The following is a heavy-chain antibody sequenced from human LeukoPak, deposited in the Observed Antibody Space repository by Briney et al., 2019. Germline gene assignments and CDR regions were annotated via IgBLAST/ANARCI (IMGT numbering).Heavy chain of an antibody. D-gene: IGHD3-16*01. Sequence: PGGSLRLSCVASRFTVSSNYMTWVRQAPGKGLEWVSVIYSGGGTYHADSVKGRFTMSRDNSKNTLYLQMNSLRAEDTAVYYCARGGREGFDYWGQGTLVTVSS. CDR1: RFTVSSNY. J-gene: IGHJ4*02. CDR2: IYSGGGT. CDR3: ARGGREGFDY. V-gene: IGHV3-66*01.